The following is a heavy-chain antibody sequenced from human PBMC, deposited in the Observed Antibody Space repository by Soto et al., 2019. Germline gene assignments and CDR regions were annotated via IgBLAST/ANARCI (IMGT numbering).Heavy chain of an antibody. J-gene: IGHJ4*02. D-gene: IGHD3-9*01. CDR2: INPSGGST. CDR3: ARGGYYDILTGYLNLGYFDY. Sequence: ASAKVSCKASGYTFTSYYMHWVRQAPGQGLEWMGIINPSGGSTSYAQKFQGRVTMTRDTSTSTVYMELSSLRSEDTAVYYCARGGYYDILTGYLNLGYFDYWGQGTLVTVSS. CDR1: GYTFTSYY. V-gene: IGHV1-46*01.